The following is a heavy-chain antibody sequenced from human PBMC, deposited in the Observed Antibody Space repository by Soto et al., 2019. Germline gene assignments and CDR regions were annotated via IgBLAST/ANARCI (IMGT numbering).Heavy chain of an antibody. CDR3: ARADCGGQCPCDY. Sequence: GGSLRLSCTASGFTFSNALMSWVRQAPGKGLEWVGRIKSKSDGGTTDYATPVKGRFTISRDDSENTLFLEMNSLRPEDTAVYYCARADCGGQCPCDYWGEGTLVTVSS. CDR1: GFTFSNAL. J-gene: IGHJ4*02. V-gene: IGHV3-15*01. CDR2: IKSKSDGGTT. D-gene: IGHD2-21*01.